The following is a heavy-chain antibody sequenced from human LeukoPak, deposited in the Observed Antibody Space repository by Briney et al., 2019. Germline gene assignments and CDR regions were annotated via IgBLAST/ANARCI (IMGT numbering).Heavy chain of an antibody. CDR3: ARVDPRCGGDCYSDY. V-gene: IGHV4-59*01. J-gene: IGHJ4*02. CDR1: GGSISSYS. CDR2: IYYSGST. Sequence: PSETLSLTCTVSGGSISSYSWSWIRQPPGKGLEWIGYIYYSGSTNYNPSLKSRVTISVDTSKNQFSLKLSSVTAADTAVYYCARVDPRCGGDCYSDYWGQGTQVTVSS. D-gene: IGHD2-21*02.